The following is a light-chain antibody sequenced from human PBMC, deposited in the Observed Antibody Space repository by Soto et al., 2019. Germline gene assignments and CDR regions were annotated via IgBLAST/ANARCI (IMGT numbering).Light chain of an antibody. Sequence: EIVLTQSPGTLSLSPGERATLSCRASQSVNNNYLAWYQQKPGQAPGLLINGASSRATGIPDRFSGSGSGTDFTLTISRLEPEDFAVYYCQQYGSSQYTFGQGTKLEIK. V-gene: IGKV3-20*01. CDR1: QSVNNNY. CDR3: QQYGSSQYT. CDR2: GAS. J-gene: IGKJ2*01.